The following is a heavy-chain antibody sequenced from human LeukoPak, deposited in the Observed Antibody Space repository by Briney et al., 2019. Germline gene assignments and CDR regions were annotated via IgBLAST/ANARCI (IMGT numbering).Heavy chain of an antibody. CDR2: ISSSGSTI. CDR1: GFTFNNYW. V-gene: IGHV3-11*01. Sequence: PGGSLRLSCAASGFTFNNYWMHWVRRAPGKGLEWVSYISSSGSTIYYADSVKGRFTISRDNAKNSLYLQMNSLRAEDTAVYYCARVKGVPNWFDPWGQGTLVTVSS. CDR3: ARVKGVPNWFDP. J-gene: IGHJ5*02.